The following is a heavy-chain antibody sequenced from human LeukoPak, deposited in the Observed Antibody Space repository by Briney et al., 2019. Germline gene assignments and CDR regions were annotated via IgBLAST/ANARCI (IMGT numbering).Heavy chain of an antibody. V-gene: IGHV2-70*11. CDR1: GFSLSTSGVG. Sequence: SGPTLVNPTQTLTLTCTFSGFSLSTSGVGVGWIRQPPGKALEWLARIDWDDDKYYSTSLKTRLTISKDTSKNQVVLTMTNMDPVDTATYYCARIQGYYGSGLGGNWFDPWGQGTLVTVSS. J-gene: IGHJ5*02. D-gene: IGHD3-10*01. CDR3: ARIQGYYGSGLGGNWFDP. CDR2: IDWDDDK.